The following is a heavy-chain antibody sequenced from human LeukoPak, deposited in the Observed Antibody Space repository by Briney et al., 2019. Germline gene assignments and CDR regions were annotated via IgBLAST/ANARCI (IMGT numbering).Heavy chain of an antibody. D-gene: IGHD3-10*01. CDR1: GFTFSSYA. V-gene: IGHV3-23*01. J-gene: IGHJ4*02. CDR2: ISGSGGST. Sequence: GGSLRLSCAASGFTFSSYAMSWVRQAPGKGLEWVSAISGSGGSTYYADSVKGRFTISRDNSKNTLYLQMNSLRAEDTAVYYCAKAEIYYGSGGSDYWGQGTLVTVSS. CDR3: AKAEIYYGSGGSDY.